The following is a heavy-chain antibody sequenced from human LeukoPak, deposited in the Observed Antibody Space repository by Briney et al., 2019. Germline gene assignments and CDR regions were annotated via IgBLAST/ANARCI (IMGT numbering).Heavy chain of an antibody. V-gene: IGHV4-38-2*01. CDR3: ARHYRARYCSGGSCFSNAYYYYYMDV. J-gene: IGHJ6*03. Sequence: KPSETLSLXCAVSGYSISSGYYWGWIRQPPGRGLEWIGSIYHSGSTYYNPSLKSRVTISVDTSKNQFSLKLSSVTAADTAVYYCARHYRARYCSGGSCFSNAYYYYYMDVWGKGTTVTVSS. CDR1: GYSISSGYY. D-gene: IGHD2-15*01. CDR2: IYHSGST.